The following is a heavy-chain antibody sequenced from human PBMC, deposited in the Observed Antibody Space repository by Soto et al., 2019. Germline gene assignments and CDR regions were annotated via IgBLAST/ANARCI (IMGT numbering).Heavy chain of an antibody. CDR1: GYTFTKYY. J-gene: IGHJ3*01. CDR2: IIPSSGVA. CDR3: ANNLRVTIPDGFDL. V-gene: IGHV1-2*02. D-gene: IGHD3-3*01. Sequence: VQLVQSGAEVKKPGASVKVSCKASGYTFTKYYMHWVRQAPGQGLEWMGWIIPSSGVANYAQKFQGRVTMTSDTSISTAYMALSRLRSDDTAVYYCANNLRVTIPDGFDLWGQGTMVTFAS.